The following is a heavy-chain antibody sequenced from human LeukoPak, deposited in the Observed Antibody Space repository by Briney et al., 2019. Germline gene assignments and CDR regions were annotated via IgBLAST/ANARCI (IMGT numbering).Heavy chain of an antibody. J-gene: IGHJ4*02. CDR2: IKSKKDGETT. CDR1: GLNFQYSW. CDR3: TSLVGSPTY. D-gene: IGHD4-23*01. V-gene: IGHV3-15*01. Sequence: PGGSLRLSYAGSGLNFQYSWMPWVREAPGKGLGWVGRIKSKKDGETTDYAALVKSRFSILRDDSKNTVYLQMNSLRTEDTAVYYCTSLVGSPTYWGQGTLVAVSS.